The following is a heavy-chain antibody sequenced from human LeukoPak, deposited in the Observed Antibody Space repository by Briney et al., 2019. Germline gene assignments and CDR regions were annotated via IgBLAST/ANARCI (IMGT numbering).Heavy chain of an antibody. CDR3: ARSVSGEGYYDILTGYDPEFDY. V-gene: IGHV1-3*01. CDR2: INAGNGNT. CDR1: GYTFTSYA. D-gene: IGHD3-9*01. J-gene: IGHJ4*02. Sequence: EASVKVSCKASGYTFTSYAMHWVRQAPGQRLEWMGWINAGNGNTKYSQKFQGRVTMTTDTSTSTAYMELRSLRSDDTAVYYCARSVSGEGYYDILTGYDPEFDYWGQGTLVTVSS.